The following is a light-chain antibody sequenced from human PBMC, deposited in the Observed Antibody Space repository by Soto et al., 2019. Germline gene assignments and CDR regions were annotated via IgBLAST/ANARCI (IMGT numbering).Light chain of an antibody. CDR1: TGVVTSGHY. V-gene: IGLV7-46*01. CDR2: DTR. J-gene: IGLJ3*02. CDR3: LLSYSGARV. Sequence: QAVVTQEPSLPGSPGGTVTLTCCSSTGVVTSGHYPYWLQQQPGRAPRTLISDTRNKHSWTPARFSGSLLGVKAALTLSGAHPEDEAAYYCLLSYSGARVFGGGTQLTVL.